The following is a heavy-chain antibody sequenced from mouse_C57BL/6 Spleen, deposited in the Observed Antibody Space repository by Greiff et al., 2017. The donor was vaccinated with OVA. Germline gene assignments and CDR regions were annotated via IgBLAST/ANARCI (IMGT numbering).Heavy chain of an antibody. V-gene: IGHV1-53*01. CDR3: ARGDGSSYRYFDV. D-gene: IGHD1-1*01. Sequence: VQLQQPGTELVKPGASVKLSCKASGYTFTSYWMHCVKQRPGQGLEWIGNINPSNGGTNYNEKFKSKATLTVDKSSSTAYMQLSSLTSEDSAVYYCARGDGSSYRYFDVWGTGTTVTVSS. J-gene: IGHJ1*03. CDR1: GYTFTSYW. CDR2: INPSNGGT.